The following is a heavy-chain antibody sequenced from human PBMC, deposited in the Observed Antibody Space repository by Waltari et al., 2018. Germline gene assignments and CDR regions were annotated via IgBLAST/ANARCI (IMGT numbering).Heavy chain of an antibody. CDR3: ARDRIAAV. CDR2: ISSSSSTI. J-gene: IGHJ3*01. D-gene: IGHD6-13*01. V-gene: IGHV3-48*04. Sequence: EVQLVESGGGLVQPGGSLSLSCSASGFTFSRYSINWVRQAPGKGLEWVSYISSSSSTIYYADSVKGRFTISRDNAKNSLYLQMNSLRAEDTAVYYCARDRIAAVWGQGTMVTVSS. CDR1: GFTFSRYS.